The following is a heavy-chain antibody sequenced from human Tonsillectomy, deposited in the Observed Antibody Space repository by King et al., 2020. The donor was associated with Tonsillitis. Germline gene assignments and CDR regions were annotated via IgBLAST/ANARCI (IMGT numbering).Heavy chain of an antibody. D-gene: IGHD2-15*01. CDR1: GGTFSSYA. Sequence: QLVQSGAEVKKPGSSVKVSCKASGGTFSSYAISWVRQAPGQGLEWMGGIIPIFGTANYAQKFQGRVTITADESTSTAYMELSSLRSEDTAVYYFARGEGYCSSGTCYSYFDYWGQGTLVTVSS. CDR2: IIPIFGTA. V-gene: IGHV1-69*12. CDR3: ARGEGYCSSGTCYSYFDY. J-gene: IGHJ4*02.